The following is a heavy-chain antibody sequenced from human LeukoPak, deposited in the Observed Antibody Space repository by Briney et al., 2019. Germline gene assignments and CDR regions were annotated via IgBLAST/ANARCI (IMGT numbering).Heavy chain of an antibody. V-gene: IGHV5-51*01. J-gene: IGHJ3*02. D-gene: IGHD3-3*01. CDR3: ARHGEYYDFPRDAFDI. CDR2: IYPGDSDT. Sequence: GESLKISCKGSGYSFTSYWIGWVRQMPGKGLEWMGIIYPGDSDTRYSPSFQGQVTISADKSISTAYLQWSSLKASDTAMYYCARHGEYYDFPRDAFDIRGQGTMVTVSS. CDR1: GYSFTSYW.